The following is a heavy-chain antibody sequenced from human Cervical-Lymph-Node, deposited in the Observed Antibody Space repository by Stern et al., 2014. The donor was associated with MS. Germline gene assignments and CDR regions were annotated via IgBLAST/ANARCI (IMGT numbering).Heavy chain of an antibody. J-gene: IGHJ2*01. Sequence: QLQLQESGPGLVKPSETLSLTCTVSGGSISSYYWSWIRQPPGKGLEWIGYIYYSGSTNYKPSLKSRVTISVDTSKNQFSLKLSSVTAADTAVYYCAREPYGDAVHWYFDLWGRGTLVTVSS. V-gene: IGHV4-59*01. D-gene: IGHD4-17*01. CDR2: IYYSGST. CDR1: GGSISSYY. CDR3: AREPYGDAVHWYFDL.